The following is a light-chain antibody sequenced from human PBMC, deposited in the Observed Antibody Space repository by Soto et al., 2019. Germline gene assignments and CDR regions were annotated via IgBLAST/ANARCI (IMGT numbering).Light chain of an antibody. CDR3: QQYNNWPRT. V-gene: IGKV3-15*01. CDR1: QSVSSN. J-gene: IGKJ1*01. CDR2: GVS. Sequence: EIVMTQSPATLSVSPGERATLSCRASQSVSSNLAWYQQIPGQAPRLLIYGVSTRATGIPARFSGSGSGTEFTLTISSLRSEDFAVYYCQQYNNWPRTFGQGTKVEIK.